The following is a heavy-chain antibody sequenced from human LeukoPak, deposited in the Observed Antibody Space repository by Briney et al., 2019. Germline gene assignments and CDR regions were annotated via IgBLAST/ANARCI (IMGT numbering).Heavy chain of an antibody. D-gene: IGHD5-12*01. Sequence: GRSLRLSCAASGFTFSNYAIHWVCQAPGKGLEWVTLFSYDGNSKYYADSVKGRFTISRDNSKNTLYLQMNSLRADDSAVYYCARGKGQDSGYDYFLDYWGQGTLVTVSS. CDR2: FSYDGNSK. V-gene: IGHV3-30-3*01. CDR3: ARGKGQDSGYDYFLDY. CDR1: GFTFSNYA. J-gene: IGHJ4*02.